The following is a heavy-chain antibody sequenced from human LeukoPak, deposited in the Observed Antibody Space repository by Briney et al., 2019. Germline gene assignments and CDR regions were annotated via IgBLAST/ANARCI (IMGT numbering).Heavy chain of an antibody. J-gene: IGHJ4*02. CDR1: GDTLTELS. V-gene: IGHV1-24*01. D-gene: IGHD3-10*01. CDR2: FDPEHGEA. CDR3: AAEGQRLLGY. Sequence: GASVKVPCKVYGDTLTELSTHWVRQAPGKGLEWMGGFDPEHGEAIYAQTFQGRITMTEDTSTDTAYMELSSLTSDDTAVYYCAAEGQRLLGYWGQGTLVTVSS.